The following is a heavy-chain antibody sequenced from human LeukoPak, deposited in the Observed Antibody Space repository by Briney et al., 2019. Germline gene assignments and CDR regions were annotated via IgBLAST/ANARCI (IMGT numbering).Heavy chain of an antibody. CDR3: ARAAGAAGGQYFDY. CDR2: IYSNGDT. Sequence: SETPSLTCTDSGGSLSGYNWSWIRQPAGQGLEWIGRIYSNGDTRYNPSLKSRVTMSVDTSKNQLSLKLGPVTAADTAVYHCARAAGAAGGQYFDYWGQGTLVTVSS. J-gene: IGHJ4*02. CDR1: GGSLSGYN. D-gene: IGHD6-13*01. V-gene: IGHV4-4*07.